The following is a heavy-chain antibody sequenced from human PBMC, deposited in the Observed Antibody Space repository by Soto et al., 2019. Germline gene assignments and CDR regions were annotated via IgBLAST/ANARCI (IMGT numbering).Heavy chain of an antibody. V-gene: IGHV5-51*01. CDR3: ARQLRTPYSPTHY. D-gene: IGHD5-18*01. CDR1: VYSFTSYW. Sequence: RGWCLKSSCRGSVYSFTSYWIGGVLRVPGKGLDWMGIIYPGDSDTRYSPSFQGQVTISADKSISTAYLQWSSLKASDTAMYYCARQLRTPYSPTHYWGQGTLVTVSS. CDR2: IYPGDSDT. J-gene: IGHJ4*02.